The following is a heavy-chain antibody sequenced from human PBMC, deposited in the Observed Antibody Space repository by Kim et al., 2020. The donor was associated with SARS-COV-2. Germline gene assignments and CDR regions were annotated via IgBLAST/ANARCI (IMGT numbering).Heavy chain of an antibody. CDR2: ISYDGSNK. CDR3: AGERGRRKAAAEAYYYGMDI. Sequence: GGSLRLSCAASGFTFSSYAMHWVRQAPGKGLEREAVISYDGSNKYYADSVKGRFTISRDNSKNTMYLQMNSLRAEDTAVYYCAGERGRRKAAAEAYYYGMDIWGQGTTVTVSS. CDR1: GFTFSSYA. D-gene: IGHD6-13*01. V-gene: IGHV3-30*04. J-gene: IGHJ6*02.